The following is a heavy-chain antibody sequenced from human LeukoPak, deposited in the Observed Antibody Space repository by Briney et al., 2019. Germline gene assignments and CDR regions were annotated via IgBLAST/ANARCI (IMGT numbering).Heavy chain of an antibody. Sequence: GGSLRLSCAASGFTVSSIYMSWVRQAPGKGLEWVSVIYSGGSTYYADSVKGRFTISRDNSKNTLYLQMNSLRAEDTAVYYCASYGEDRYYFDYWGQGTLVTVSS. D-gene: IGHD3-10*01. V-gene: IGHV3-66*01. J-gene: IGHJ4*02. CDR3: ASYGEDRYYFDY. CDR2: IYSGGST. CDR1: GFTVSSIY.